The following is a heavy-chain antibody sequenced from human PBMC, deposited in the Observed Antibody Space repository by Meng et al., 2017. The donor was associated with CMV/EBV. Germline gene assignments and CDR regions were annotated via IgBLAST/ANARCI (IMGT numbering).Heavy chain of an antibody. CDR2: MNPNSGNT. CDR1: GYTFNSYD. J-gene: IGHJ6*02. V-gene: IGHV1-8*03. CDR3: ARRPSYSSPNYYYYGMDV. D-gene: IGHD6-13*01. Sequence: GESLKISCAASGYTFNSYDINWVRQATGQGLEWMGWMNPNSGNTGYAQTFQGRVTITRNTSIRTAYMELSSLRSENTAVYYCARRPSYSSPNYYYYGMDVWGQGTTVTVSS.